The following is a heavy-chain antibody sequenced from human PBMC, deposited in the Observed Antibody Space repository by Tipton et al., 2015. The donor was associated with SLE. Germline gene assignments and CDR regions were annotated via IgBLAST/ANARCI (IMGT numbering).Heavy chain of an antibody. D-gene: IGHD5-18*01. CDR2: INHSGST. CDR3: AREDTPMDDAFDI. Sequence: TLSLTCTVSGGSISSYYWSWIRQPPGKGLEWIGEINHSGSTNYNPSLKSRVTISVDTSKNQFSLKLSSVTAADTAVYYCAREDTPMDDAFDIWGQGTMVTVSS. V-gene: IGHV4-34*01. CDR1: GGSISSYY. J-gene: IGHJ3*02.